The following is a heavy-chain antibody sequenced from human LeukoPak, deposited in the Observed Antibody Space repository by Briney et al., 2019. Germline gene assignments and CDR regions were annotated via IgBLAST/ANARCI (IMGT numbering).Heavy chain of an antibody. V-gene: IGHV4-61*02. CDR1: GGSISSSSYY. Sequence: SETLSLTCTVSGGSISSSSYYWSWIRQPAGKGLEWIGRIYTSGSTNYNPSLKSRVTMSVDTSKNQFSLKLSSVTAADTAVYYCATRGYGSGSYRDYWGQGTLVTVSS. D-gene: IGHD3-10*01. CDR2: IYTSGST. J-gene: IGHJ4*02. CDR3: ATRGYGSGSYRDY.